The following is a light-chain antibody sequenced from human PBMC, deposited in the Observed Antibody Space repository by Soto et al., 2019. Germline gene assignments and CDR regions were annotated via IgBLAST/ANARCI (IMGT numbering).Light chain of an antibody. V-gene: IGKV3D-15*01. Sequence: EIVLTQSPDTLSLSPGERATLSCRASQSIRSERLAWYQQKPGQAPRLLMYGASTRATGMPDRFSGSGSGTEFTLIISSLQSEDFAVYYCQQYDIWPLTFGGGTKVDIK. J-gene: IGKJ4*01. CDR2: GAS. CDR1: QSIRSER. CDR3: QQYDIWPLT.